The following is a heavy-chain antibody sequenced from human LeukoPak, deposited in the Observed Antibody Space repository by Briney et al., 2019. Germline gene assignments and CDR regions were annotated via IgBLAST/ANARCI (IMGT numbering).Heavy chain of an antibody. CDR2: IYSDCRT. J-gene: IGHJ4*02. CDR1: AFTVSNKY. CDR3: ARGGAYDSHGVLDY. V-gene: IGHV3-53*01. Sequence: GGSLRLSCADSAFTVSNKYMSGVRQAPGKGLEWVSFIYSDCRTSYADSVKGRFTISRDNSKNMLYLQMSSLRAEHAALYFCARGGAYDSHGVLDYLGQGAQATVS. D-gene: IGHD5-12*01.